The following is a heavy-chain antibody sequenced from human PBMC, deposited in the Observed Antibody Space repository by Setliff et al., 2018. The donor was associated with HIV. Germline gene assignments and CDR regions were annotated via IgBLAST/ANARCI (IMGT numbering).Heavy chain of an antibody. CDR1: GDSIISSSYY. D-gene: IGHD4-17*01. V-gene: IGHV4-39*07. J-gene: IGHJ4*02. CDR2: IYHNGIT. CDR3: VRDDYGYNGKGFDY. Sequence: PSETLSLTCTVSGDSIISSSYYWGWIRQTPDKGLEWIGSIYHNGITYYNPSLKSRVTISVDTSQNQFSLKLSSVTAADTAMYYCVRDDYGYNGKGFDYWGPGTLVTVSS.